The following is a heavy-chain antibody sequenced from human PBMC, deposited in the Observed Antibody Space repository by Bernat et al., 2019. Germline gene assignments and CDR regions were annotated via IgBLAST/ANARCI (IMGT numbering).Heavy chain of an antibody. Sequence: EVQLLESGGGLVQPGGSLRLSCAASGVTVSTNYMSWVRQAPGKGLEWVSVIHSAGSTYYTDSVEGRFTISRDDSKNTLYLQMNSLRAEDTAVYYCAREFFGDGSFDAFDIWGQGTMVTVSS. J-gene: IGHJ3*02. CDR2: IHSAGST. CDR1: GVTVSTNY. V-gene: IGHV3-66*01. CDR3: AREFFGDGSFDAFDI. D-gene: IGHD2-15*01.